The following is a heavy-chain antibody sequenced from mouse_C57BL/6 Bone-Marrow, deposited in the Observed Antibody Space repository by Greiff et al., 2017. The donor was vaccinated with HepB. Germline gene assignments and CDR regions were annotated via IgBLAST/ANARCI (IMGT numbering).Heavy chain of an antibody. CDR3: ARGGYGNYVKDAMDY. J-gene: IGHJ4*01. Sequence: VQLQQSGAELARPGASVKLSCKASGYTFTSYGISWVKQRTGQGLEWIGEIYPRSGNTYYNEKFKGKATLTADKSSSTAYMELRSLTSEDSAVYFCARGGYGNYVKDAMDYWGQGTSVTVSS. D-gene: IGHD2-10*02. CDR1: GYTFTSYG. CDR2: IYPRSGNT. V-gene: IGHV1-81*01.